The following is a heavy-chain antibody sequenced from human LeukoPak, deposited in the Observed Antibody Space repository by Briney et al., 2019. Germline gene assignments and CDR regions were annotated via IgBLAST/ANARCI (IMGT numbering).Heavy chain of an antibody. D-gene: IGHD1-26*01. V-gene: IGHV1-69*06. CDR3: ARIKSGSYYEDAFDI. Sequence: ASVKVSCKASGGTFSSYAISWVRQAPGQGLEWMGGIIPIFGTANYAQKFQGRVTITADKSTSTAYMELSSLRSEDTAVYYRARIKSGSYYEDAFDIWGQGTMVTVSS. CDR2: IIPIFGTA. J-gene: IGHJ3*02. CDR1: GGTFSSYA.